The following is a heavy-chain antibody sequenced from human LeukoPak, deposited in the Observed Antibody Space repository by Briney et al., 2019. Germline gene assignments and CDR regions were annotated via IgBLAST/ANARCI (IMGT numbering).Heavy chain of an antibody. J-gene: IGHJ4*02. Sequence: GRSLRLSCAASAFSFSNYGMHWVRQAPGKGLEWVAVISSDGSNKYYADSVKGRFTISRDNSKNTLYLQMNSLRGEDTAVYYCAKGRRTVAGTEFDYWGQGTLVTVSS. CDR2: ISSDGSNK. CDR1: AFSFSNYG. D-gene: IGHD6-19*01. V-gene: IGHV3-30*18. CDR3: AKGRRTVAGTEFDY.